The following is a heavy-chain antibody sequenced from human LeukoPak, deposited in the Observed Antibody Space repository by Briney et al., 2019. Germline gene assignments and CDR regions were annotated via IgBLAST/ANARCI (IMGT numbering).Heavy chain of an antibody. CDR3: ASTQYSSGWYDYGMDV. V-gene: IGHV3-21*01. CDR1: GFTFSSYS. Sequence: GGAPRLSCAASGFTFSSYSMKWVRQAPGEGVEWVSSISSSSYIYYADSVKGRFTISRDNAKNSLYLQMNSLRAEDTAVYYCASTQYSSGWYDYGMDVWGQGTTVTVSS. J-gene: IGHJ6*02. CDR2: ISSSSYI. D-gene: IGHD6-19*01.